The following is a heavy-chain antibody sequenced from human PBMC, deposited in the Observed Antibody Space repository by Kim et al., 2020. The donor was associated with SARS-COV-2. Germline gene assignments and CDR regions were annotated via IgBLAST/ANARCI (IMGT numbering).Heavy chain of an antibody. V-gene: IGHV4-31*03. CDR2: INFSGNT. Sequence: SETLSLTCTVSGGSISSDAYYWTWIRYHPGKGLVWIGYINFSGNTYYNPSLKSRVTISVDTSKSQFSLKLSSVTAADTAVYFCARDAEAHYYDFWSGLGAMDVWGQGTTVTVSS. CDR3: ARDAEAHYYDFWSGLGAMDV. J-gene: IGHJ6*02. CDR1: GGSISSDAYY. D-gene: IGHD3-3*01.